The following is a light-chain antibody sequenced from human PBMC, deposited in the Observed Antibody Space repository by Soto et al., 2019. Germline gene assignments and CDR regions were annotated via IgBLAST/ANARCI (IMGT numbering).Light chain of an antibody. CDR3: HSCDRILSGSGD. J-gene: IGLJ1*01. V-gene: IGLV1-40*01. Sequence: QSLVTQPPAVSGAPGQRGTISCTGSSSNIGAGYDVHWYQQLPGKAPKLLIYGNINRPSGVPDRFSGSKSGTSASLAISGLKAEREAYFYCHSCDRILSGSGDFGTGPTPNVL. CDR1: SSNIGAGYD. CDR2: GNI.